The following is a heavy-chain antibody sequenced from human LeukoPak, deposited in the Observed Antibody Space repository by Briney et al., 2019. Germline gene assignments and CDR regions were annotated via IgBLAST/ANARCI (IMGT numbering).Heavy chain of an antibody. D-gene: IGHD6-19*01. Sequence: GGSLRLSCAASGFTFSSYAMHWVRQAPGKGLEWVAVISYDGSNEYYADSVKGRFTISRDNSKNTLYLQMNSLRAEDTAVYYCARETYSSGHWGQGTLVTVSS. J-gene: IGHJ4*02. CDR2: ISYDGSNE. CDR1: GFTFSSYA. V-gene: IGHV3-30-3*01. CDR3: ARETYSSGH.